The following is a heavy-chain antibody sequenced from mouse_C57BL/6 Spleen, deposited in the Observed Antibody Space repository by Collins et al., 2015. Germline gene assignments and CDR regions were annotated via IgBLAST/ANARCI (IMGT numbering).Heavy chain of an antibody. V-gene: IGHV5-6*01. Sequence: EVQLVESGGDLVKPGGSLKLSCAASGFTFSSYGMSWVRQTPDKRLEWVATISSGGSYTYYPDSVKGRFTISRDNAKNTLYLQMSSLKSEDTAMYYCARQGVVVARGDWYFDVWGAGTTVTVSS. CDR2: ISSGGSYT. CDR1: GFTFSSYG. J-gene: IGHJ1*01. CDR3: ARQGVVVARGDWYFDV. D-gene: IGHD1-1*01.